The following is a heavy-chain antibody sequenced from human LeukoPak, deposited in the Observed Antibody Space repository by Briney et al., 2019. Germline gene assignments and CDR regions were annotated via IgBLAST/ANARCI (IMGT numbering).Heavy chain of an antibody. J-gene: IGHJ4*02. CDR1: GGSISSYY. CDR2: INHSGST. D-gene: IGHD1-26*01. V-gene: IGHV4-34*01. CDR3: ARFSGSYAVDY. Sequence: SETLSLTCTVSGGSISSYYWSWIRQPPGKGLEWIGEINHSGSTNYNPSLKSRVTISVDTSKNQFSLKLSSVTAADTAVYYCARFSGSYAVDYWGQGTLVTVSS.